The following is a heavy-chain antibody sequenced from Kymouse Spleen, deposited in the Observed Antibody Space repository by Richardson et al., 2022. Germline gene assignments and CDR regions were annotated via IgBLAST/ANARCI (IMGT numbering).Heavy chain of an antibody. D-gene: IGHD6-19*01. CDR2: ISSSSSYI. CDR1: GFTFSSYS. Sequence: EVQLVESGGGLVKPGGSLRLSCAASGFTFSSYSMNWVRQAPGKGLEWVSSISSSSSYIYYADSVKGRFTISRDNAKNSLYLQMNSLRAEDTAVYYCARDHSSGWYDPYYYYYYGMDVWGQGTTVTVSS. V-gene: IGHV3-21*03. J-gene: IGHJ6*02. CDR3: ARDHSSGWYDPYYYYYYGMDV.